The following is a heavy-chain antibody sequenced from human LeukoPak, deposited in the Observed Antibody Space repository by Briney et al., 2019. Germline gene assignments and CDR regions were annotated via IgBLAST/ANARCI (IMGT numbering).Heavy chain of an antibody. J-gene: IGHJ4*02. Sequence: SETLSLTCTVSGVSISSSSYYWGWIRQPPGKGLEWIGRIYYSGSPYYNPSLRTRATISGDTPKNQFSLKLSSVPAADTAVYYCARGAFWLRSTFDYWGQGTLVTVSS. CDR2: IYYSGSP. D-gene: IGHD5-12*01. CDR1: GVSISSSSYY. V-gene: IGHV4-39*01. CDR3: ARGAFWLRSTFDY.